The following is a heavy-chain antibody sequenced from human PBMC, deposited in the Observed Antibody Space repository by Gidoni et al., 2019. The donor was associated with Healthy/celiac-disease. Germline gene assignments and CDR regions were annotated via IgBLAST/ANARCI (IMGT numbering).Heavy chain of an antibody. D-gene: IGHD3-10*01. CDR2: IYPGDADT. CDR1: GYSATSYG. J-gene: IGHJ4*02. Sequence: EVQLVQSGAAVKKPGASLKISCTGSGYSATSYGIGWVRQMPGKGLEWFGIIYPGDADTRYGPSFQGQFTISADKSISTAYLQWSSLKASDTAMYYCARRYYGSGSYRDWGQGTLVTVSS. CDR3: ARRYYGSGSYRD. V-gene: IGHV5-51*03.